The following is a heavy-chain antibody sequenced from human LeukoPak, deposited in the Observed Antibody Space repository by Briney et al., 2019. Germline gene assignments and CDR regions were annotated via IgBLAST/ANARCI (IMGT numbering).Heavy chain of an antibody. CDR2: MNPNSGNT. Sequence: ASVKVSCKASGYTFTSYDINWVRQATGQGLEWMGWMNPNSGNTGYAQKFQGRITMTKNTSITTAYMELSNLRSEDTAVYYCARGFWSSGWSAQPYYFDYWGQGNLVTVSS. V-gene: IGHV1-8*01. D-gene: IGHD6-19*01. J-gene: IGHJ4*02. CDR3: ARGFWSSGWSAQPYYFDY. CDR1: GYTFTSYD.